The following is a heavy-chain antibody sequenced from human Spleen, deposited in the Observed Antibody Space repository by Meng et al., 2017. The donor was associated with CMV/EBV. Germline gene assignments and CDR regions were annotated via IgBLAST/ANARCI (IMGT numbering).Heavy chain of an antibody. CDR3: ARGVGHFGVVTDY. V-gene: IGHV3-20*04. D-gene: IGHD3-3*01. CDR2: INWNGGVR. J-gene: IGHJ4*02. CDR1: GFRFDDHG. Sequence: GESLKISCTASGFRFDDHGMTWVRQAPGKGLEWVSGINWNGGVRGYADSIKGRFTISRDNVQNSVYLQMNSLRAEDTAFYYCARGVGHFGVVTDYWGQGTLVTVSS.